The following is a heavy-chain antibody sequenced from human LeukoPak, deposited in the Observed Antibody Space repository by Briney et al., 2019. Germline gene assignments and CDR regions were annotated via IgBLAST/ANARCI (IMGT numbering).Heavy chain of an antibody. Sequence: NPSETLSLTCTVSGGSISSFYWSWIRQPPGKGLEWIGYIYYSGNTNYNPSLKNRVTISVDTSKNQFSLKLSSVTAADTAVYYCARGYSGSYGRFDYWGQGTLATVSS. J-gene: IGHJ4*02. V-gene: IGHV4-59*01. CDR2: IYYSGNT. D-gene: IGHD1-26*01. CDR1: GGSISSFY. CDR3: ARGYSGSYGRFDY.